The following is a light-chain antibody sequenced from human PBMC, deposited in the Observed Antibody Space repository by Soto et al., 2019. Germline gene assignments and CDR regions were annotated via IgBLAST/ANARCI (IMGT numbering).Light chain of an antibody. V-gene: IGKV1-5*03. J-gene: IGKJ2*01. CDR2: KAS. CDR3: QQYNSYPYT. Sequence: DIQMTQSPSTLSASVGDRVTITCRASQSISSWLAWYQQKPGKAPKLLIYKASSLESGGPSRFSGSGSGTDFTLTISSLQPDDFATYYCQQYNSYPYTVGQGTKLEIK. CDR1: QSISSW.